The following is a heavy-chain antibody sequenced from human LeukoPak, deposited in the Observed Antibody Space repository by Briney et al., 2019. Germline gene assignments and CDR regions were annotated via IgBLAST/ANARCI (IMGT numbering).Heavy chain of an antibody. J-gene: IGHJ6*03. CDR1: GGSISSYY. V-gene: IGHV4-59*08. Sequence: PSETLSLTCTVSGGSISSYYWSWIRQPPGKGLEWIGNIYYSGSTNYNPSLKSRVTISVDTSKNQFSLKLSSVTAADTAVYYCARRGPRQQPYYMDVWGKGTTVTVSS. CDR3: ARRGPRQQPYYMDV. D-gene: IGHD6-13*01. CDR2: IYYSGST.